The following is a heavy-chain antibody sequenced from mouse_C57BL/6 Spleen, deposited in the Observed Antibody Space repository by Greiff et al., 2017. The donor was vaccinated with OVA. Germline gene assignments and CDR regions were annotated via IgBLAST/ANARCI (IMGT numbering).Heavy chain of an antibody. Sequence: VQLQQPGAELVKPGASVKLSCKASGYTFTSYWMQWVKQRPGQGLEWIGEIDPSDSYTNYNQKFKGKATLTVDTSSSTAYMQLRSLTSDDSAVYYCAFYYSNYVPYWGQGTLVTVSA. D-gene: IGHD2-5*01. CDR3: AFYYSNYVPY. CDR1: GYTFTSYW. V-gene: IGHV1-50*01. CDR2: IDPSDSYT. J-gene: IGHJ3*01.